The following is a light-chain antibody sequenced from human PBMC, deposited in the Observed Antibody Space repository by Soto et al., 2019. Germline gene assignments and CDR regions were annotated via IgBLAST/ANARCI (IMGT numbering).Light chain of an antibody. CDR3: SLYTSENAYV. V-gene: IGLV2-18*01. J-gene: IGLJ1*01. CDR2: EVS. CDR1: STDFVGYNR. Sequence: QSVLTQPPSVSGSPGQSVTISCTGTSTDFVGYNRVSWYQQPPGTAPKHMIYEVSKRPSGVPDRFSGSKSGNTASLTISGLQAADEADYYCSLYTSENAYVFGTGTKLTVL.